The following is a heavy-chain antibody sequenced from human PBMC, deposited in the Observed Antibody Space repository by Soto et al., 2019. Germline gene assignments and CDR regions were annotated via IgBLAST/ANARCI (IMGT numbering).Heavy chain of an antibody. CDR3: AREGYSYGLSYGMDV. Sequence: QVQLVESGGGVVQPGRSLRLSCAASGFTFSSYAMHWVRQAPGKGLEWVAVISYDGSNKYYADSVKGRFTISRDNSKNTLYLQMNSLRAEDTAVYYCAREGYSYGLSYGMDVWGQGTTVTVSS. CDR1: GFTFSSYA. D-gene: IGHD5-18*01. J-gene: IGHJ6*02. CDR2: ISYDGSNK. V-gene: IGHV3-30-3*01.